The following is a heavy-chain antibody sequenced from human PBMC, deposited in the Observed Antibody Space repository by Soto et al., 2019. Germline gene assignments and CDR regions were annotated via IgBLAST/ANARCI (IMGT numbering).Heavy chain of an antibody. CDR2: ISGGGGNT. V-gene: IGHV3-23*01. CDR3: AKERLGRGADY. J-gene: IGHJ4*02. CDR1: GFTFSNYA. Sequence: EVQLLESGGGLVQPGGSLRLSCAASGFTFSNYAMSWVRQTPGKGLEWVSTISGGGGNTYYPDSVKGRFTISRDKSKDTVYLQMNSPRAEDTAIYYCAKERLGRGADYWGQGALVTVTS.